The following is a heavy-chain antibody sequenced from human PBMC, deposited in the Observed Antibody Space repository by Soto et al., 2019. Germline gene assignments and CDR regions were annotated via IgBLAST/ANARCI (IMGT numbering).Heavy chain of an antibody. J-gene: IGHJ6*02. CDR2: INPSGGST. D-gene: IGHD2-8*01. V-gene: IGHV1-46*01. Sequence: ASVKVSCKASGYTFTSYYMHWVRQAPGQGLEWMGIINPSGGSTRYAQKFQGRVTMTRDTSTSTVYMELSSLRSEDTAVYYCASKDIVLVVYAPYYYYYYGMDVWGQGTTVTVSS. CDR1: GYTFTSYY. CDR3: ASKDIVLVVYAPYYYYYYGMDV.